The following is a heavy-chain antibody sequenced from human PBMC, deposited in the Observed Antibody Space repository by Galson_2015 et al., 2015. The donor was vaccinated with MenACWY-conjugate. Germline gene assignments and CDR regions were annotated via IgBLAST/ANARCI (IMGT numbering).Heavy chain of an antibody. CDR2: ISSSSSYI. CDR1: GLTFSSYS. V-gene: IGHV3-21*01. J-gene: IGHJ4*02. D-gene: IGHD1-14*01. CDR3: ARDSRGLYLPFPSPDDYFDY. Sequence: SLRLSCAASGLTFSSYSMNWVRQAPGKGLEWVSSISSSSSYIYYADSVKGRFTISRDNAKNSLYLQMNSLRAEDTAVYYCARDSRGLYLPFPSPDDYFDYWGQGTLVTVSS.